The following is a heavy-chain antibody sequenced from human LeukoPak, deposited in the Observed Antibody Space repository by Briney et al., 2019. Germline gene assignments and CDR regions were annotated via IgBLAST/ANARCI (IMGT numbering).Heavy chain of an antibody. CDR2: IRYDGSNK. Sequence: PGGSLRLSCAASGFTFSSYGMHWVRQAPGKGLEWVAFIRYDGSNKYYADSVKGRFTISRDNSKNTLYLQMNRLRAEDTAVYYCARDYGDPLGHFDYWGQGTLVTVSS. CDR3: ARDYGDPLGHFDY. CDR1: GFTFSSYG. V-gene: IGHV3-30*02. J-gene: IGHJ4*02. D-gene: IGHD4-17*01.